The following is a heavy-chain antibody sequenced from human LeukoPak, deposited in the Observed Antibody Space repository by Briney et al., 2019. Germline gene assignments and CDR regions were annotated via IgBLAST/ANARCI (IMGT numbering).Heavy chain of an antibody. Sequence: ASVKVSCKASGYTFTNYTINWVRLVPGQGLEWMGWIDTNTGNPTYAQGFAGRFVFSLDTSVTTTYPQISSLRAEDTAVYYCTRGRDTTGYFVYWGQGTLVTVSS. CDR3: TRGRDTTGYFVY. D-gene: IGHD3-22*01. CDR2: IDTNTGNP. J-gene: IGHJ4*02. V-gene: IGHV7-4-1*02. CDR1: GYTFTNYT.